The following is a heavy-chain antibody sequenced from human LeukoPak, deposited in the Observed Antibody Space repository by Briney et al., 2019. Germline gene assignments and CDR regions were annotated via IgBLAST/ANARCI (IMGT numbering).Heavy chain of an antibody. D-gene: IGHD3-10*01. CDR2: IWYDGSNK. V-gene: IGHV3-33*01. J-gene: IGHJ4*02. Sequence: PGGSLRLSCAASGFTFSSHGFYWVRQAPGKGLEWVALIWYDGSNKYYADSVKGRFTISRDDSKNTLYLQMNSLRDDDTAVYYCARDISRGSPDCWGQGTLVTVSS. CDR1: GFTFSSHG. CDR3: ARDISRGSPDC.